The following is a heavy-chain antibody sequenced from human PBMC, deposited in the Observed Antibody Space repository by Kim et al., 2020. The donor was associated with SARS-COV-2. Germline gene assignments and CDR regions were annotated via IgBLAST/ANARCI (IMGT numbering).Heavy chain of an antibody. J-gene: IGHJ5*01. Sequence: GGSLRLSCAASGFIFNNFAIHWVRQAPGKGLEWVAFVSYDGSNTFYADSVKGRFAISKDNSKSTLYLQMNSLRPEDSAVYYCARGHHVRVYDVLSGFDC. CDR2: VSYDGSNT. D-gene: IGHD3-3*01. CDR3: ARGHHVRVYDVLSGFDC. CDR1: GFIFNNFA. V-gene: IGHV3-30*09.